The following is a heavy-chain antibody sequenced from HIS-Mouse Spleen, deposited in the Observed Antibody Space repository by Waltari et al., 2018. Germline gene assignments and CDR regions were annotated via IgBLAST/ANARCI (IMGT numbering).Heavy chain of an antibody. D-gene: IGHD4-17*01. V-gene: IGHV3-21*01. CDR3: ERDIVDYGDYPVFDY. J-gene: IGHJ4*02. CDR1: GFTFSSYS. Sequence: EVQLVESGGGLVKPGGSLSLSCAASGFTFSSYSMNWVRQVPGKGLEWVSSISSSSSYIYYADSVKGRFTISRDNAKNSLYLQMNSLRAEDTAVYYCERDIVDYGDYPVFDYWGQGTLVTVSS. CDR2: ISSSSSYI.